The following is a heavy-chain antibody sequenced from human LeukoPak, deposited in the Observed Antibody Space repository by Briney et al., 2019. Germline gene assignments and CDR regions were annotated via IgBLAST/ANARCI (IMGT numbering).Heavy chain of an antibody. CDR1: GYTLTELS. V-gene: IGHV1-24*01. D-gene: IGHD4-11*01. J-gene: IGHJ5*02. Sequence: ASVKVSCKVSGYTLTELSMHWVRQAPGKGLEWMGGFDPEDGETIYAQKFQGRVTMTEDTSTDTAYMELSSLRSEDTAVYYCAKHTVTTEVGALWFDPWGQGTLVTVSS. CDR3: AKHTVTTEVGALWFDP. CDR2: FDPEDGET.